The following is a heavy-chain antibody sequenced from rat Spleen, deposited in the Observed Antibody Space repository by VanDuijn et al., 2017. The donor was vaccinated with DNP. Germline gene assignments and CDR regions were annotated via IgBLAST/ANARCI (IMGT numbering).Heavy chain of an antibody. J-gene: IGHJ2*01. CDR2: ISTSGGST. V-gene: IGHV5-25*01. CDR3: VRWNSGHFDY. CDR1: GFTFSNYD. Sequence: EVQLVESGGGLVQPGRSLKLSCAASGFTFSNYDMAWVRQAPTKGLEWVASISTSGGSTYYRDSVKGRFTVSRDNVKSTLYLQMNSLRSEDMATYYCVRWNSGHFDYWGQGVMVTVSS. D-gene: IGHD4-3*01.